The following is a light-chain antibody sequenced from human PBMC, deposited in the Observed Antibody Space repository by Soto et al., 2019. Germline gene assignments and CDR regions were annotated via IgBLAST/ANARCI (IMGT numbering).Light chain of an antibody. V-gene: IGKV3-15*01. J-gene: IGKJ2*01. CDR2: GAS. Sequence: EIVMTQSPATLSVSPGERATLSCRASQSVSSNLAWYQQKPGQAPRLLIYGASTRATGIPARFSGSGSGTEYTLTVSSLQSEDFAVYYCQQYNNWPPMYTFGQETKLELK. CDR1: QSVSSN. CDR3: QQYNNWPPMYT.